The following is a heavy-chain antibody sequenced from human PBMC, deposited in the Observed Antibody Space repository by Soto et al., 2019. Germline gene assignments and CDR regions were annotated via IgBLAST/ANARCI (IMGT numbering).Heavy chain of an antibody. CDR3: ARAGQYYDSSGYVN. CDR2: ISVYNGNT. J-gene: IGHJ4*02. CDR1: GYSFATSG. D-gene: IGHD3-22*01. Sequence: QVKLVQSGTEVKKPGASLKVSCKASGYSFATSGISWVRQAPGQGLEGMGWISVYNGNTNYDQKLHDRVTMTTDTSTTTAYLELRSLRSDDTAVYYCARAGQYYDSSGYVNWGQGTLVTVS. V-gene: IGHV1-18*01.